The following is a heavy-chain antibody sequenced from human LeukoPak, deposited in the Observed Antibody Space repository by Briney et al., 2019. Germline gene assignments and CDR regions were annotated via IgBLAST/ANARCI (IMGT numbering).Heavy chain of an antibody. CDR1: GGTFSSYA. CDR2: IIPIFGTA. J-gene: IGHJ4*02. V-gene: IGHV1-69*05. CDR3: ARGNWNTTGFDY. D-gene: IGHD1/OR15-1a*01. Sequence: SVKVSCKASGGTFSSYAISWVRQAPGQGLEWMGGIIPIFGTANYAQKFQGRVTTTTDESTSTAYMELSSLRSEDTAVYYCARGNWNTTGFDYWGQGTLVTVSS.